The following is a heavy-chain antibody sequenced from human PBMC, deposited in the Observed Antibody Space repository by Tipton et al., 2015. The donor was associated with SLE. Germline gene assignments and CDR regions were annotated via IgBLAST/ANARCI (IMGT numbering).Heavy chain of an antibody. J-gene: IGHJ5*01. CDR3: AREGCSSTSCYTGGWFDS. CDR1: GGSISSSSYY. Sequence: TLPLTCTVSGGSISSSSYYWGWIRQPPGKGLEWIGSIYYSGSTYYNASLKSRVTTSVDTSKNQFSLKLSSVTAADTAVYYCAREGCSSTSCYTGGWFDSWGQGTLVTVSS. D-gene: IGHD2-2*02. V-gene: IGHV4-39*07. CDR2: IYYSGST.